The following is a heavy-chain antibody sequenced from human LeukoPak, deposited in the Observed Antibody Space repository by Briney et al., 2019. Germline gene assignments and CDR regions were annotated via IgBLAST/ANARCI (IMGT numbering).Heavy chain of an antibody. CDR1: GFTFSSYA. D-gene: IGHD6-19*01. V-gene: IGHV3-23*01. CDR2: LNNGGGA. J-gene: IGHJ4*01. Sequence: GGSLRLSCAASGFTFSSYAMSWVRQAPGKGLEWVSTLNNGGGAFYADSVKGRFTLSRDNSKNPLYVQMNSLRADDTAVYYCAKRGSSGSYYFDSWGHGTLVTVSS. CDR3: AKRGSSGSYYFDS.